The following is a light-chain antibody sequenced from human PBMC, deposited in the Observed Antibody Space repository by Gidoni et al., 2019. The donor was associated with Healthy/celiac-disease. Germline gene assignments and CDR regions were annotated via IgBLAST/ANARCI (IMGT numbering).Light chain of an antibody. Sequence: DIQMTQSPSSLSASVGDRVTITCRASQSISSYLNWYQQKPGKAPKLLIYAASSLQSGVPSRFSGSGSGTDFTLTISSLQPEDFATYYCQQSYSTWGFTFGPGPKVDIK. CDR2: AAS. CDR3: QQSYSTWGFT. J-gene: IGKJ3*01. V-gene: IGKV1-39*01. CDR1: QSISSY.